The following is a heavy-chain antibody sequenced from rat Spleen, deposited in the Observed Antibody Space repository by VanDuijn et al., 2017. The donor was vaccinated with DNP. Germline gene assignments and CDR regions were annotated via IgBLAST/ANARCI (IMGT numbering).Heavy chain of an antibody. J-gene: IGHJ4*01. CDR1: GFTFSDYN. Sequence: EVRLVESGGGLVQPGRSLKLSCAASGFTFSDYNMAWVRQAPKKGLEWVATIRYDDSSTYYRDSVKGRFTVSRDYGKSSLYLQMDSLRSEETATYYCARVQLGYYALDAWGQGTSVTVSS. V-gene: IGHV5-7*01. CDR3: ARVQLGYYALDA. CDR2: IRYDDSST. D-gene: IGHD5-1*01.